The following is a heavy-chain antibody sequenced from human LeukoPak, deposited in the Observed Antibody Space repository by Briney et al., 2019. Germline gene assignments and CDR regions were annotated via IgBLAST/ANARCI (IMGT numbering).Heavy chain of an antibody. V-gene: IGHV3-23*01. D-gene: IGHD3-10*01. J-gene: IGHJ4*02. CDR2: ISGRGGGI. CDR3: AKEDTVGLTMVRGVEVDC. Sequence: GGSLRLSCAASVFTFSNYAMNWVRQAPGKGLEWLSGISGRGGGIVDEDSVKGRFTISRGNSKNTLYLQMNSLRAEDTAVYYCAKEDTVGLTMVRGVEVDCWGQGTLVTVSS. CDR1: VFTFSNYA.